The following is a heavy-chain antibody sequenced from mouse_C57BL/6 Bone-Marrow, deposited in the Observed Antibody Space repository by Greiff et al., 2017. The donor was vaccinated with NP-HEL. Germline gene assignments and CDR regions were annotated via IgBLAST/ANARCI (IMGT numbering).Heavy chain of an antibody. Sequence: QVHVKQSGPGLVQPSQSLSITCTVSGFSLTSYGVHWVRQSPGKGLEWLGVIWGGGSTDYNAAFISRLSISKDNSKSQVFFKMNSLQADDTAIYYCARSGWLLPVAYWGQGTLVTVSA. CDR2: IWGGGST. J-gene: IGHJ3*01. CDR1: GFSLTSYG. D-gene: IGHD2-3*01. CDR3: ARSGWLLPVAY. V-gene: IGHV2-2*01.